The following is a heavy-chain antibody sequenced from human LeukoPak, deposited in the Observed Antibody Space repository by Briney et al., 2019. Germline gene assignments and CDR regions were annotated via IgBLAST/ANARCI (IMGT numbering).Heavy chain of an antibody. CDR3: ARRRQQLVWRVYYMDV. CDR1: GFTFSSYS. CDR2: INHSGST. V-gene: IGHV4-34*01. D-gene: IGHD6-13*01. J-gene: IGHJ6*03. Sequence: GSLRLSCAASGFTFSSYSMNWVRQAPGKGLEWIGEINHSGSTNYNPSLKSRVTISVDTSKNQFSLKLSSVTAADTAVYYCARRRQQLVWRVYYMDVWGKGTTVTVSS.